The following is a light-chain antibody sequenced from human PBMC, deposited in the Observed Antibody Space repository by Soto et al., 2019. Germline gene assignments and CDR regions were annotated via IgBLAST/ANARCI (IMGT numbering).Light chain of an antibody. CDR2: KAS. Sequence: DIQMTQSPSTLSASVVDRVTITCRASQSISSWLAWYQQKPGKAPKLLIYKASSLESGVPSRFSGSGSGTEFTLTISSLQPDDFATYYCQQYNTHSTFGQGTKVDI. CDR3: QQYNTHST. J-gene: IGKJ1*01. CDR1: QSISSW. V-gene: IGKV1-5*03.